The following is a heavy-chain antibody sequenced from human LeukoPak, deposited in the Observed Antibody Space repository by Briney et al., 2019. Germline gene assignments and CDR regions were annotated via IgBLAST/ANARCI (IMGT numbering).Heavy chain of an antibody. CDR1: GGSISSYY. CDR2: IYYSGST. J-gene: IGHJ5*02. V-gene: IGHV4-59*01. Sequence: SETLSLTCTVSGGSISSYYWSWIRQPPGKGLEWIGYIYYSGSTNYNPSLKSRVTISVDTSKNQFSLKLSSVTAADTAVYYCARDLSCSSTSCYSPHWFDPWGQGTLVTVSS. D-gene: IGHD2-2*01. CDR3: ARDLSCSSTSCYSPHWFDP.